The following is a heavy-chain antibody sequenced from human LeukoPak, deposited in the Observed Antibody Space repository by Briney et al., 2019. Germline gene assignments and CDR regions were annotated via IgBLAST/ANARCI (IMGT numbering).Heavy chain of an antibody. CDR2: INRDGSTT. J-gene: IGHJ4*02. D-gene: IGHD3-10*01. Sequence: GGSLRLSCAGSGFTFSNYWVHWVGQAPGKGLVWVSRINRDGSTTNYADSVKGRFTVSRDNAKNTLNLQMNSLRAEDTAVYYCARDRKSGESSEIDFWGQGTLVTVSS. CDR1: GFTFSNYW. V-gene: IGHV3-74*01. CDR3: ARDRKSGESSEIDF.